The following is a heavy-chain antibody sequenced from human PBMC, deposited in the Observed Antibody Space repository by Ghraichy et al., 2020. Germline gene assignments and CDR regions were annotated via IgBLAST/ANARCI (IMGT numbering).Heavy chain of an antibody. V-gene: IGHV4-34*01. D-gene: IGHD3-3*01. CDR1: GGSFSGYY. CDR3: ARGREDDDWGGYAPPAAFDF. CDR2: INYSGTS. J-gene: IGHJ4*02. Sequence: SDTLSLTCAVSGGSFSGYYWAWIRQSPGKGLEWIGEINYSGTSNYNPSLKNRVSMSVDASKSHFSLNLKSLTAADTAVYYCARGREDDDWGGYAPPAAFDFWGQGNLVTVS.